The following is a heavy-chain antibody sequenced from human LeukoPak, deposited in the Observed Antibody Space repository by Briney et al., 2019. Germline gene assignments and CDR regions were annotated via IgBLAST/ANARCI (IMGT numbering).Heavy chain of an antibody. CDR2: INPNSGGT. Sequence: ASVKVSCKASGYSFTGYYIHWVRQAPGQGLAWMGWINPNSGGTNYAQKFQGRVTMTRDTSISTAYMELSRLRSDDTAVYYCARDNSVSYSNPRPTFDYWGQGTLVTVSS. J-gene: IGHJ4*02. CDR3: ARDNSVSYSNPRPTFDY. CDR1: GYSFTGYY. D-gene: IGHD4-11*01. V-gene: IGHV1-2*02.